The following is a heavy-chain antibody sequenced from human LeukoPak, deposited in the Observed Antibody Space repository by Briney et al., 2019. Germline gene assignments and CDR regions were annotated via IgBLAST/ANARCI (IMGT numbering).Heavy chain of an antibody. CDR3: ARVSPLMVLMVDV. V-gene: IGHV1-18*01. D-gene: IGHD2-8*01. J-gene: IGHJ6*04. CDR2: ISAYNGNT. Sequence: ASVKVSCKASGYTFTRNGISWVRQAPGQGLEWMGWISAYNGNTNYAQKLQGRVTMTTDTSTSTAYMELRSLRSDDTAVYYCARVSPLMVLMVDVWGKGTTVTVSS. CDR1: GYTFTRNG.